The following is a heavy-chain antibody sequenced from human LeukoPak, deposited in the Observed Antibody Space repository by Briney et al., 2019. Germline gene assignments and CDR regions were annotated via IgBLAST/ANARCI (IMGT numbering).Heavy chain of an antibody. CDR3: ARDSTGWSVDY. D-gene: IGHD6-19*01. CDR2: INPSGGST. CDR1: GYTFTGYY. J-gene: IGHJ4*02. V-gene: IGHV1-46*01. Sequence: GASVKVSCKASGYTFTGYYMHWVRQAPGQGLEWMGIINPSGGSTSYAQKFQGRVTMTRDTSTSTVYMELSSLRFEDTAVYHCARDSTGWSVDYWGQGTLVTVSS.